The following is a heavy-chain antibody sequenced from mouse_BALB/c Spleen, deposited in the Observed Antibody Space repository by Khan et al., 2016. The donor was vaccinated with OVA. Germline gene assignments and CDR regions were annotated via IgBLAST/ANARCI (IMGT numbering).Heavy chain of an antibody. CDR2: MIYTGYT. V-gene: IGHV3-8*02. CDR3: ARATYRYAFAY. CDR1: GDSITSGY. Sequence: EVQLQESGPSLVKPSQTLSLTCSVTGDSITSGYWSWIRKFPGNKLEYMGYMIYTGYTDYNPSLKSRLAITRHTSKNQYYLQLNSVTPEDTSTYCGARATYRYAFAYWGQGTLGTVSA. J-gene: IGHJ3*01. D-gene: IGHD2-14*01.